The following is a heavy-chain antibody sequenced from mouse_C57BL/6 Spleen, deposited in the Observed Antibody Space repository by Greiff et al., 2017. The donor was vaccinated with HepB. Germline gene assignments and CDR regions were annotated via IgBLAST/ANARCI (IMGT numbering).Heavy chain of an antibody. D-gene: IGHD2-3*01. CDR1: GFSLTSYG. V-gene: IGHV2-2*01. CDR3: ARNILSDGYFDY. CDR2: IWSGGST. Sequence: VKLKQSGPGLVQPSQSLSITCTVSGFSLTSYGVHWVRQSPGKGLEWLGVIWSGGSTDYNAAFISRLSTSKDNSKSQVFLKMNSLQADDTAIYYCARNILSDGYFDYWGQGTTLTVSS. J-gene: IGHJ2*01.